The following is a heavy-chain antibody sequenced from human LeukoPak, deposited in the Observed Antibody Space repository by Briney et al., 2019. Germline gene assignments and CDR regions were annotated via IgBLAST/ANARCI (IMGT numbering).Heavy chain of an antibody. J-gene: IGHJ4*02. D-gene: IGHD3-16*01. Sequence: GGSLRLSCAASGFTFSSYAMSWVHQAPGKGLAWVSAISGSGGSTYYADSLKGRFTISRDNSKNTLYLQMNSLRAEDTAVYYCAKRAMGPFDYWGQGTLVTGSS. CDR3: AKRAMGPFDY. V-gene: IGHV3-23*01. CDR1: GFTFSSYA. CDR2: ISGSGGST.